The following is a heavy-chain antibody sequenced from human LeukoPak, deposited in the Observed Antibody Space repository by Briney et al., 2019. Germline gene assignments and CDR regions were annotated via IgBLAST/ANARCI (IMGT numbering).Heavy chain of an antibody. J-gene: IGHJ4*02. CDR2: IYYSGNT. CDR1: GGSISSGGFP. V-gene: IGHV4-30-4*07. D-gene: IGHD3-10*01. Sequence: SETLSLTCAVSGGSISSGGFPWSWIRQPPGKGLEWIGYIYYSGNTYYNPSLKSRVTISVDTSKNQFSLKLSSVTAADTAVYYCARCLGAYGSGTLPYYFDYWGQGTLVTVSS. CDR3: ARCLGAYGSGTLPYYFDY.